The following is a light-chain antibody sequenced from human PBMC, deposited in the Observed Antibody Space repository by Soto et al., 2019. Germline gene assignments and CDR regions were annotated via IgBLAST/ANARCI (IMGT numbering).Light chain of an antibody. CDR1: QGISSN. CDR2: AAS. V-gene: IGKV1-9*01. Sequence: DIPLTQSPSFLSASVGDRVTITCRASQGISSNLAWYQQKPGKAPKLLIYAASTLQSGVPSRFSGSGSGTEFTLTISSLQPEDFATYYCQQFNSYPITFGQGTRLEIK. J-gene: IGKJ5*01. CDR3: QQFNSYPIT.